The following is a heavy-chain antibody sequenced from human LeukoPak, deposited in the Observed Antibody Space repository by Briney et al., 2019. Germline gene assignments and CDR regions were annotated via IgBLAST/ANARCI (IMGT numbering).Heavy chain of an antibody. D-gene: IGHD5-12*01. J-gene: IGHJ4*02. V-gene: IGHV3-21*01. CDR2: ISSSSSHI. CDR1: GFTFRSYS. Sequence: GGSLRLSCAASGFTFRSYSMNWVRQAPGKGLEWVSSISSSSSHIYHADSVKGRFTISRDNAKNSLYLQINSLRAEDTAVYYCAREGSGYDSIWGRGTLVTVSS. CDR3: AREGSGYDSI.